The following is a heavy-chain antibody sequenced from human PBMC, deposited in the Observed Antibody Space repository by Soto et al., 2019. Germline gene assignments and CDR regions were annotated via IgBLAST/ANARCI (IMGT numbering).Heavy chain of an antibody. J-gene: IGHJ4*02. CDR1: GFTFSDHY. CDR2: TRNKANSYTT. Sequence: GGSLRLSCAASGFTFSDHYMDWVRQAPGKGLEWVGRTRNKANSYTTEYAASVKGRFTISRDDSKNSLYLQMNSLKTEDTAVYYCARDLGRGLDWGQGTLVTVSS. V-gene: IGHV3-72*01. CDR3: ARDLGRGLD. D-gene: IGHD1-26*01.